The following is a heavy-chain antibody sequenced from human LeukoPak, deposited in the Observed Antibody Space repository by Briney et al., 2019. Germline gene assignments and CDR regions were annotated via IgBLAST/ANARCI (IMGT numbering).Heavy chain of an antibody. J-gene: IGHJ4*02. D-gene: IGHD1-26*01. Sequence: GGSLRLACAASGFTFSSYAMSWGRQAPGKGLEWVSTISVSGGNTYYADSVKGRFTISRDNSKNTLYLQMNSLRAEDTAVYYCARAFSGSWGVSYWGQGTLVTVSS. CDR1: GFTFSSYA. CDR2: ISVSGGNT. CDR3: ARAFSGSWGVSY. V-gene: IGHV3-23*01.